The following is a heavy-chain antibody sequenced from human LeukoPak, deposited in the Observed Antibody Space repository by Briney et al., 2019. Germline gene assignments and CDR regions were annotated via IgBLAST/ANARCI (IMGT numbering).Heavy chain of an antibody. CDR1: GFTFSSYS. D-gene: IGHD3-22*01. Sequence: GGSLRLSCAASGFTFSSYSMNWVRQAPGKGLEWVSDIGDSGATTYYADSVKGRFTISRDNSKDTLYLQMNSLRAEDTAVYYCARESNSGYYLSYWGQGTLVTVSS. CDR2: IGDSGATT. V-gene: IGHV3-48*01. J-gene: IGHJ4*02. CDR3: ARESNSGYYLSY.